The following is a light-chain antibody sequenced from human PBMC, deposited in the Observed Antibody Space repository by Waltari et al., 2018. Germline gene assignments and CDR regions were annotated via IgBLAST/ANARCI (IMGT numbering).Light chain of an antibody. V-gene: IGKV3-20*01. Sequence: EIVLTQSPGTLSLSPGESATLSCRASQIISNNYLAWYQAKPGQAPRLLLYGISHRATGIPDRFSGGGSGTDFTLTISRLEPEDFAVYYCQQFGGSPKYTFGQGTKLEIK. CDR1: QIISNNY. CDR3: QQFGGSPKYT. CDR2: GIS. J-gene: IGKJ2*01.